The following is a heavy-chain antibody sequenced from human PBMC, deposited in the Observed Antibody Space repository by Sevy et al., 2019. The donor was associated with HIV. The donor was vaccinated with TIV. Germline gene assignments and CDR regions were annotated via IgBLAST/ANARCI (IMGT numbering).Heavy chain of an antibody. CDR1: GFSVSSNY. D-gene: IGHD2-2*01. CDR2: IHSGGKI. CDR3: ARIKGASSSYAMDV. V-gene: IGHV3-53*01. J-gene: IGHJ6*02. Sequence: GGSLRLSCAASGFSVSSNYMSWVRQAPGKGPEWVSVIHSGGKISYADSVQGRFTISRDNSNNTLDLQMNSLRAEDTAIYYCARIKGASSSYAMDVWGQGTTVTVSS.